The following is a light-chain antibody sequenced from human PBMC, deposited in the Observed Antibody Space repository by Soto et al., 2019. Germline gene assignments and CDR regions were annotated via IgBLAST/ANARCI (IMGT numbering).Light chain of an antibody. CDR3: QSYDSSRSVV. V-gene: IGLV1-40*01. J-gene: IGLJ2*01. CDR1: SSNIGAGYD. Sequence: QSVLTQPPSVSGAPGQRVTISCTGSSSNIGAGYDVHWYQQLPGTAPKLLIYGNSNRPSGVPDRFSGSKSGTSASLAITGLQAEDAADYYCQSYDSSRSVVFGCGTKLTVL. CDR2: GNS.